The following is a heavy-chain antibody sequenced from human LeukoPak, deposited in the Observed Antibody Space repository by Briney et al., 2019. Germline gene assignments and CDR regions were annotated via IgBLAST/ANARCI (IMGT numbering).Heavy chain of an antibody. D-gene: IGHD3-22*01. CDR3: TRLPTDSSGYYYDY. V-gene: IGHV3-73*01. CDR2: IKTKPNAYAT. J-gene: IGHJ4*02. CDR1: GFTFSNAW. Sequence: GGSLRLSCAASGFTFSNAWMSWVRQAPGKGLEWVGRIKTKPNAYATAYAASVKGRFTISRDDSKNTAYLQMNSLKTEDTAVYYCTRLPTDSSGYYYDYWGQGTLVTVSS.